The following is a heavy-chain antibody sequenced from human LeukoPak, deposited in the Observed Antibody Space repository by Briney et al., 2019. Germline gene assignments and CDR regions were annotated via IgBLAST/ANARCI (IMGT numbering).Heavy chain of an antibody. V-gene: IGHV1-69*05. D-gene: IGHD6-13*01. CDR3: ARDGRVGSSWYYYYYMDV. CDR1: GGTFSSYA. CDR2: IIPIFGTA. Sequence: SVKVSCMASGGTFSSYAISWVRQAPGQGLEWMGRIIPIFGTANYAQKFQGRVTITTDESTSTAYMELSSLRSEDTAVYYCARDGRVGSSWYYYYYMDVWGKGTTVTVSS. J-gene: IGHJ6*03.